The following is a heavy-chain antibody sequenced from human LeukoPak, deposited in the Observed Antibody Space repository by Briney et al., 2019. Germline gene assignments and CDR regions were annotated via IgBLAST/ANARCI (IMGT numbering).Heavy chain of an antibody. V-gene: IGHV1-2*02. Sequence: ASVKVSCKASGYSFNTYYMNWVRQAPGQGLEWLGWINTDSGGTNYAQKFLGRVTMSRDKANSTAYLELSGLRSDDTAVYYCTRHVVTLVRGVNNRKEDWFDPWGQGTLVSVSS. CDR3: TRHVVTLVRGVNNRKEDWFDP. D-gene: IGHD3-10*01. CDR1: GYSFNTYY. CDR2: INTDSGGT. J-gene: IGHJ5*02.